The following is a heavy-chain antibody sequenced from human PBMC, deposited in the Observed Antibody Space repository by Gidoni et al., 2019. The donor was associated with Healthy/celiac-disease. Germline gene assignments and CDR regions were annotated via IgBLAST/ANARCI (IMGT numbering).Heavy chain of an antibody. CDR1: GYSFTSYW. J-gene: IGHJ6*02. V-gene: IGHV5-51*01. CDR3: ARSAPTWSGYSSPYYYGMDV. Sequence: EVQLVQSGAEVKKPGESLKISCTGSGYSFTSYWIGWVRQMPGKGLEWMGIIYPGDSDTRYSPSFQGQVTISADKSISTAYLQWSSLKASDTAMYYCARSAPTWSGYSSPYYYGMDVWGQGTTVTVSS. CDR2: IYPGDSDT. D-gene: IGHD3-3*01.